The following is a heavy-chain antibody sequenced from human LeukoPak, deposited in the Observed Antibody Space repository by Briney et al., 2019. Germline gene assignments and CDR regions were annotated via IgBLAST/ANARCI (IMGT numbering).Heavy chain of an antibody. CDR1: GFTFSSYA. D-gene: IGHD6-6*01. J-gene: IGHJ4*02. CDR2: ISYDGSNK. V-gene: IGHV3-30*04. CDR3: ARVTSPYYFDY. Sequence: GRSLRLSCAASGFTFSSYAMHWARQAPGKGLDWVAVISYDGSNKYYADSVKGRFTISRDNSKNTLYLQMNSLRAEDTAVYYCARVTSPYYFDYWGQGTLVTVSS.